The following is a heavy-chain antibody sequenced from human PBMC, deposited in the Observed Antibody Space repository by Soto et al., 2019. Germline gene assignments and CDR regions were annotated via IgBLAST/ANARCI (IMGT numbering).Heavy chain of an antibody. D-gene: IGHD3-22*01. CDR1: GFTFSGYA. V-gene: IGHV3-23*01. CDR3: AKDRSTYYYDSSGPEYYFDY. J-gene: IGHJ4*02. Sequence: GGSLRLSCAASGFTFSGYAMSWVRQAPGKGLEWVSAISGSGGSTYYADSVKGRFTISRDNSKNTLYLQMNSLRAEDTAVYYCAKDRSTYYYDSSGPEYYFDYWGQGTLVTVSS. CDR2: ISGSGGST.